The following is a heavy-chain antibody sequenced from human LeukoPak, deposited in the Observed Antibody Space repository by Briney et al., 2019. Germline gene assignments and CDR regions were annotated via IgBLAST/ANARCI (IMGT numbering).Heavy chain of an antibody. J-gene: IGHJ5*02. CDR2: ISSSSTTI. Sequence: GGSLRLSCAASGFTFSRYSMNWVRQAPGQGLEWVSYISSSSTTIYYADSVKGRFTISRDSAKNSLYLQMNSLRAEDTAVYYCARAVEAAAVSWGQGTLVTVSS. CDR1: GFTFSRYS. CDR3: ARAVEAAAVS. V-gene: IGHV3-48*01. D-gene: IGHD6-13*01.